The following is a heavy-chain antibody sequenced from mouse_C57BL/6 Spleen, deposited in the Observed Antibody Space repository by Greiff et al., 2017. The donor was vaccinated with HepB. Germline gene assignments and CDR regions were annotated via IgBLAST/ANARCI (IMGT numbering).Heavy chain of an antibody. Sequence: VQLKESGPGLVKPSQSLSLTCTVTGYSITSGYGWYWIRQFPGNKLEWMGYISYSGSTNYNPALKSRISITREPSKNPFFLQLNSVTTEDTATYYCDRTARIKYWGQGTTLTVSS. D-gene: IGHD1-2*01. CDR3: DRTARIKY. J-gene: IGHJ2*01. CDR2: ISYSGST. CDR1: GYSITSGYG. V-gene: IGHV3-1*02.